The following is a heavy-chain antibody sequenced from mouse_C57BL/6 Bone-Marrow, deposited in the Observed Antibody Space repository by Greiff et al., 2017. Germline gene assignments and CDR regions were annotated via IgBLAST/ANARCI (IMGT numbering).Heavy chain of an antibody. CDR3: ARDEYDGGDYAMDY. D-gene: IGHD2-14*01. Sequence: EVKLMESGGGLVQSGRSLRLSCATSGFTFSDFYMEWVRQAPGKGLEWIAASRNKANDYTTEYSASVTGRFIVSRDTSQSILYLQMNALRAEDTAIYYCARDEYDGGDYAMDYWGQGTSVTVSS. J-gene: IGHJ4*01. V-gene: IGHV7-1*01. CDR2: SRNKANDYTT. CDR1: GFTFSDFY.